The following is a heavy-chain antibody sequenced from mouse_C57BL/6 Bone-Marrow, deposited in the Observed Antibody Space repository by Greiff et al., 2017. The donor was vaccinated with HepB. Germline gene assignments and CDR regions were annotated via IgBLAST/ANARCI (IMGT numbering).Heavy chain of an antibody. Sequence: DVMLVESGGGLVQPGGSLKLSCAASGFTFSDYGMAWVRQAPRKGPEWVAFISNLAYSIYYADTVTGRFTISRENAKNTLYLEMSSLRSEDTAMYYCARHSPDYYGSSYRYFDVWGTGTTVTVSS. CDR3: ARHSPDYYGSSYRYFDV. CDR1: GFTFSDYG. V-gene: IGHV5-15*01. J-gene: IGHJ1*03. CDR2: ISNLAYSI. D-gene: IGHD1-1*01.